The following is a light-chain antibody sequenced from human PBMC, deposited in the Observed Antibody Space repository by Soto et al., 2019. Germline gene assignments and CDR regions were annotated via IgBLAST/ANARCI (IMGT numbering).Light chain of an antibody. J-gene: IGKJ5*01. CDR3: QQVNSYPNT. V-gene: IGKV1-9*01. Sequence: DIQMTQTPSSLSASVGDRVTINFRASQAISNYLAWYQQKPGKAPNLLIYGASTLHSGVPSRFSGSVSGTDFTLTISSLQPEDFATYYCQQVNSYPNTFGQGTRLQIK. CDR2: GAS. CDR1: QAISNY.